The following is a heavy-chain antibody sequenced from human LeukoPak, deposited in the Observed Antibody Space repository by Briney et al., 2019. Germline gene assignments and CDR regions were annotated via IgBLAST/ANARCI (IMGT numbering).Heavy chain of an antibody. CDR3: VLFLERLGWFDP. J-gene: IGHJ5*02. CDR1: GGTFSSYA. CDR2: IIPIFGTA. D-gene: IGHD3-3*01. Sequence: ASVKVSCKASGGTFSSYAISWVRQTPGQGLEWMGGIIPIFGTANYAQKFQGRVTITTDESTSTAYMELSSLRSEDTAVYYCVLFLERLGWFDPWGQGTLVTVSS. V-gene: IGHV1-69*05.